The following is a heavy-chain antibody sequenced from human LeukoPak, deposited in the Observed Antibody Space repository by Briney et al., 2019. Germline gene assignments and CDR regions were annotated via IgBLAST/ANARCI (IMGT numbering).Heavy chain of an antibody. CDR3: AREVGDYGDPSFDY. J-gene: IGHJ4*02. CDR2: IYYSGST. Sequence: SETLSLTCTVSGGSISSHYGSWIRQPPGKGLEWIGYIYYSGSTNYNPSLKSRVTISVDTSKNQFSLKLRSVTAADTAVYYCAREVGDYGDPSFDYWGQGTLVTVSS. CDR1: GGSISSHY. V-gene: IGHV4-59*11. D-gene: IGHD4-17*01.